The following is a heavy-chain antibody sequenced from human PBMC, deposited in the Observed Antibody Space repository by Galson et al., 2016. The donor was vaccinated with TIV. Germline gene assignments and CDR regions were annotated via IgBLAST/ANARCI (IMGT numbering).Heavy chain of an antibody. Sequence: SLRLSCAASEITVSRNYMSWVRQAPGGGLEWVSTIYSAGDTYYADSVKGRFTISRDNSKNTLYLQMSGLRTEATAVYYCARDRFFDASGYYYYSCGMDVWGQGTTVTVSS. V-gene: IGHV3-66*02. CDR2: IYSAGDT. J-gene: IGHJ6*02. CDR3: ARDRFFDASGYYYYSCGMDV. D-gene: IGHD3-22*01. CDR1: EITVSRNY.